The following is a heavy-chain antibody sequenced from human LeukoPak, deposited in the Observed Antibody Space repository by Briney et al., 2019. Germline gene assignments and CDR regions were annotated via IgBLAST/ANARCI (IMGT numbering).Heavy chain of an antibody. J-gene: IGHJ4*02. CDR1: GFTFSDYY. CDR2: IYHSGST. Sequence: GSLRLSCAASGFTFSDYYMSWIRQPPGKGLEWIGEIYHSGSTNYNPSLKSRVTMSVDKSKNQFSLKLSSVTAADTAVYYCASAEPRGIIWYPYWGQGTLVTVSS. V-gene: IGHV4-34*01. CDR3: ASAEPRGIIWYPY. D-gene: IGHD6-13*01.